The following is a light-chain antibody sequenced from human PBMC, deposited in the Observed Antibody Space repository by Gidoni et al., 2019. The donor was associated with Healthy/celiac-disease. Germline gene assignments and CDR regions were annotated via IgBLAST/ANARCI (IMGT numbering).Light chain of an antibody. V-gene: IGKV1-13*02. CDR1: QGISSA. CDR3: QQFNSYPIFT. Sequence: AMQFTQSPSSLSASVGDRVTITCRASQGISSALDWYQQKPGKAPKLLIYDASSLESGVPSRFSGSGSGTDFTLTISSLQPEDFATYYCQQFNSYPIFTFGPGTKVDIK. J-gene: IGKJ3*01. CDR2: DAS.